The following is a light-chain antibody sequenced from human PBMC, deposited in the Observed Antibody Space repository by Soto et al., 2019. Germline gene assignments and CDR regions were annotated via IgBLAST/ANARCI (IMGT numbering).Light chain of an antibody. Sequence: IQMTQAPSTLYASVGDRVTITCRASQSISSWLAWYQQKPGKAPKLLIYDASSLESGVPSRFSGSGSGTEFTLTISSLQPDDFATYYCQQYNSYSGTFGQGTKVDIK. V-gene: IGKV1-5*01. CDR1: QSISSW. CDR2: DAS. J-gene: IGKJ1*01. CDR3: QQYNSYSGT.